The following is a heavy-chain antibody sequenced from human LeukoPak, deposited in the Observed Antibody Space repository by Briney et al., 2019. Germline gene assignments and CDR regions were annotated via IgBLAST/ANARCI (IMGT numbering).Heavy chain of an antibody. D-gene: IGHD2-15*01. CDR2: ISAYNGNT. V-gene: IGHV1-18*01. CDR1: GYTFTSYG. CDR3: ARGARYCSGGSCYYY. Sequence: ASVKVSCKASGYTFTSYGISRVRQAPGQGLEWMGWISAYNGNTNYAQKLQGRVTMTTDTSTSTAYMELRSLRSDDTAVYYCARGARYCSGGSCYYYWGQGTLVTVSS. J-gene: IGHJ4*02.